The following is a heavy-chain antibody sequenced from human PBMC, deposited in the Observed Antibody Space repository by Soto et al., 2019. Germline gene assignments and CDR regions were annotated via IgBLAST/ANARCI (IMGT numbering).Heavy chain of an antibody. CDR1: GFTFSNYA. J-gene: IGHJ4*02. CDR3: ARAIGADFFDY. Sequence: GGSLRLSCTASGFTFSNYAMSWVRQAPGMGLEWVSTISDSGVNTFFGDSMKDRFTISRDNSKSTVYLQLNTVRAEDTAIYYCARAIGADFFDYWGQGTLVTVS. D-gene: IGHD6-25*01. CDR2: ISDSGVNT. V-gene: IGHV3-23*01.